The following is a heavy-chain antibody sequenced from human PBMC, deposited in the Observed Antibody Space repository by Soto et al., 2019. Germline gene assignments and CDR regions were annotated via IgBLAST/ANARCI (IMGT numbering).Heavy chain of an antibody. J-gene: IGHJ4*02. CDR3: AKGASIAAAWGGY. CDR2: ISYDGSNK. CDR1: GFTFSSYG. V-gene: IGHV3-30*18. Sequence: QVQLVESGGGVVQPGRSLRLSCAASGFTFSSYGMHWVRQAPGKGLEWVAVISYDGSNKYYADSVKGRFTISRDNSKNTLYLQMNSLRAEDTAVYYCAKGASIAAAWGGYWGQGTLVTVSS. D-gene: IGHD6-6*01.